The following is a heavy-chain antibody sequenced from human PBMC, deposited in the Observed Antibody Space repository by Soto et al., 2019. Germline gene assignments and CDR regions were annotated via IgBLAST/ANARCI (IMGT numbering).Heavy chain of an antibody. CDR2: INPSGGST. D-gene: IGHD3-22*01. CDR1: GGSFSSYI. Sequence: GASVKVSCTASGGSFSSYIVSWVRQAPGQGLEWMGIINPSGGSTSYAQKFQGRVTMTRDTSTSTVYMELSSLRSEDTAVYYCARDEYYYDSSGYSGPRDAFDIWGQGTMVTVSS. J-gene: IGHJ3*02. CDR3: ARDEYYYDSSGYSGPRDAFDI. V-gene: IGHV1-46*01.